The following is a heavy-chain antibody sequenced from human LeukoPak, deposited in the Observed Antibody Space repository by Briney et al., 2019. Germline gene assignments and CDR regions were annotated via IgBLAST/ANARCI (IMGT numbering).Heavy chain of an antibody. CDR3: ARHEAVVVAAAPIGFDY. D-gene: IGHD2-15*01. CDR2: IHYSGSS. CDR1: GGSISTSDHY. J-gene: IGHJ4*02. V-gene: IGHV4-39*01. Sequence: SETLSLTCSVSGGSISTSDHYWGWIRQPPGKGLEWIGSIHYSGSSYSTPSLKSRVTISVDTSKDLFSLNLSSVTAADTAVYFCARHEAVVVAAAPIGFDYWSQGTLVTVSS.